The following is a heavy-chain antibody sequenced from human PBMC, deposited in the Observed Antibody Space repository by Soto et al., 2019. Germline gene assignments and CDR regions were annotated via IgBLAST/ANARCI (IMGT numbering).Heavy chain of an antibody. J-gene: IGHJ5*02. CDR2: IIPIFGTA. CDR3: ARTILRFLEWSQTFDP. Sequence: SVKVSCKASGGTFSSYAISWVRQAPGQGLEWVGGIIPIFGTANYAQKFQGRVTITADESTSTAYMELSSLRSEDTAVYYCARTILRFLEWSQTFDPWGQGTLVTVSS. D-gene: IGHD3-3*01. CDR1: GGTFSSYA. V-gene: IGHV1-69*13.